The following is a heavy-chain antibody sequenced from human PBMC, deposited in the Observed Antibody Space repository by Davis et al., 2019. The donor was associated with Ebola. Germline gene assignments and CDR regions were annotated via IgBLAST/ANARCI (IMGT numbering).Heavy chain of an antibody. CDR3: ARSAVSLMDDYYYYGMDV. D-gene: IGHD3/OR15-3a*01. CDR1: GFTFSTYS. J-gene: IGHJ6*02. CDR2: ISSDSDYI. Sequence: PGGSLRLSCAASGFTFSTYSMSWVRQAPGKGLEWVSSISSDSDYIYYADSAKGRFTISRDNAKNSLYLQMNSLRAEDTAVYYCARSAVSLMDDYYYYGMDVWGQGTTVTVSS. V-gene: IGHV3-21*01.